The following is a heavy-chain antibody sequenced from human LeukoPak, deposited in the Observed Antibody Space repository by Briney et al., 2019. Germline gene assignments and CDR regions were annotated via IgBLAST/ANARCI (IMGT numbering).Heavy chain of an antibody. Sequence: QPGGSLRLSCAASGFTFSSYAMHWVRQAPGKGLEWVAVISYDGSNKYYADSVKGRFTISRDNSKNTLYLQMNSLRAEDTAVYYRADPDYYDSSGYSGDVWGQGTTVTVSS. D-gene: IGHD3-22*01. V-gene: IGHV3-30-3*01. J-gene: IGHJ6*02. CDR2: ISYDGSNK. CDR1: GFTFSSYA. CDR3: ADPDYYDSSGYSGDV.